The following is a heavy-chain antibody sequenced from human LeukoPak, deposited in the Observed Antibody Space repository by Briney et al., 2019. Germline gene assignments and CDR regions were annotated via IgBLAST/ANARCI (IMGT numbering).Heavy chain of an antibody. J-gene: IGHJ4*02. D-gene: IGHD5-24*01. CDR2: TSSSSSTI. Sequence: GGSLRLSCAASGFTFSSYSMNWVRQAPGKGLEWVSYTSSSSSTIYYADSVKGRFTISRDNAKNSPYLQMNSLRAEDTAVYYCARVRRDGYNYVYFDYWGQGTLVTVSS. CDR3: ARVRRDGYNYVYFDY. V-gene: IGHV3-48*01. CDR1: GFTFSSYS.